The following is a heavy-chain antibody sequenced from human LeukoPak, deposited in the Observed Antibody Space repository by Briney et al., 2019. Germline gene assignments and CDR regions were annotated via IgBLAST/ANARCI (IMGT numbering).Heavy chain of an antibody. CDR1: GFSLSGYA. CDR3: AKDLTYGDGRWEFAP. V-gene: IGHV3-23*05. J-gene: IGHJ5*02. Sequence: PGGSLRLSCVASGFSLSGYAMSWVRQAPGKGPEWVSGILTSGTTYYSDSVKGRFTISRDSSKNTLYLQMNSLRSEDTAMYSCAKDLTYGDGRWEFAPWGQGILVTVSS. CDR2: ILTSGTT. D-gene: IGHD4-17*01.